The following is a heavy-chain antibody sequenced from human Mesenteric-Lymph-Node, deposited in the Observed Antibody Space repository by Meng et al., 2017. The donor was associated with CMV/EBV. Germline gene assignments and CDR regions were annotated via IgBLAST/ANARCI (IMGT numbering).Heavy chain of an antibody. Sequence: SETLSLTCTVSGGSITNDNYYWSWIRRPPGKGLEWLGYIYYTGSTFYNPSLKSRVTISIDPSKNQFSLKLSSVTAADTAVYYCARGGDVFCPTTNCYNPYWFDPWGQGALVTVSS. J-gene: IGHJ5*02. D-gene: IGHD2-2*02. V-gene: IGHV4-30-4*08. CDR1: GGSITNDNYY. CDR3: ARGGDVFCPTTNCYNPYWFDP. CDR2: IYYTGST.